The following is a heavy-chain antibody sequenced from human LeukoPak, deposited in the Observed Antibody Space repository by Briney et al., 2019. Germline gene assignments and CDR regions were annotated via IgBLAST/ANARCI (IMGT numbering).Heavy chain of an antibody. D-gene: IGHD3-3*01. CDR2: ISYDGSNK. V-gene: IGHV3-30-3*01. CDR3: ARVPIRFKAFDI. J-gene: IGHJ3*02. Sequence: PGRSLRLSCAASGFTFSSYAMHWVRQAPGKGLEWVAVISYDGSNKYYADSVKGRFTISRDNSKNTLYLQMNSLRAEDTAVYYCARVPIRFKAFDIWGQGTMVTVSS. CDR1: GFTFSSYA.